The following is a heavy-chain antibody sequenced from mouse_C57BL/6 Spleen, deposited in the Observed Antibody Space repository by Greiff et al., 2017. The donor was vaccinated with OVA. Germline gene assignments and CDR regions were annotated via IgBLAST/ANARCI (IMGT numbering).Heavy chain of an antibody. Sequence: QVQLQQSGPELVKPGASVKLSCKASGYTFTSYDINWVKQRPGQGLEWIGRIYPRDGSTKYNEKFKGKATLTVDTSSSTAYMELHSLTSEDSAVYFCARGSLLRSFDYWGQGTTLTVSS. CDR1: GYTFTSYD. CDR3: ARGSLLRSFDY. J-gene: IGHJ2*01. D-gene: IGHD1-1*01. V-gene: IGHV1-85*01. CDR2: IYPRDGST.